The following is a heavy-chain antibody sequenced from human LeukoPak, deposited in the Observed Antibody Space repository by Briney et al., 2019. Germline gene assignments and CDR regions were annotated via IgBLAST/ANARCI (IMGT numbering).Heavy chain of an antibody. Sequence: ASVKVSCKASGHTFTDYYIHWVRQAPGQGLEWLGWINPNSGGTSYAQKFQGRVTMTRDTSISTAYMELSRLRSDDTAVYYCAREVGATAYYYYFYMDVWGKGTTVTISS. V-gene: IGHV1-2*02. CDR1: GHTFTDYY. J-gene: IGHJ6*03. CDR2: INPNSGGT. CDR3: AREVGATAYYYYFYMDV. D-gene: IGHD1-26*01.